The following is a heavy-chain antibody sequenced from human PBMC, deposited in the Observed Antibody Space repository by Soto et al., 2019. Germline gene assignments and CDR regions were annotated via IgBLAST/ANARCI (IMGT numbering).Heavy chain of an antibody. Sequence: QVQLQESGPGLVKPSQTLSLTCTVSGDSISSRSHYWNWIRRVPGKGLEFIGYIFYMGATYYNPSLRGRVSMSADTSKNQFSLNLRSVTAADTAIYYCAREGRHSGGMRESWFDPWGQGTLVTVSS. CDR3: AREGRHSGGMRESWFDP. CDR1: GDSISSRSHY. J-gene: IGHJ5*02. CDR2: IFYMGAT. D-gene: IGHD3-10*01. V-gene: IGHV4-31*03.